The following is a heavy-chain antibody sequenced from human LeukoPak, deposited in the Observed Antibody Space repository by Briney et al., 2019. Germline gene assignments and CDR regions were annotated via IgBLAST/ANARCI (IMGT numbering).Heavy chain of an antibody. CDR1: GGSLLHYH. D-gene: IGHD3-22*01. V-gene: IGHV4-39*01. CDR3: AGHPSYYDSTSLHR. CDR2: IYYSGST. J-gene: IGHJ5*02. Sequence: PSETLSQTFAVTGGSLLHYHWGWMRQPPGKGLEWIGSIYYSGSTYYNPSLKSRVTISVDTSKNQFSLKLSSVTAADTAVYYCAGHPSYYDSTSLHRWGQETLVSVSS.